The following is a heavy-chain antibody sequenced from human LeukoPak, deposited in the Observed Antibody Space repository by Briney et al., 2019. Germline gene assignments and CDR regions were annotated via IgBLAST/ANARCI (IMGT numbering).Heavy chain of an antibody. Sequence: PGGSLRLSCAASGFTFSSYAMHWVRQAPGKGLEWVAVISYDGSNKYYADSVKGRFTISRDNSKNTLYLQMNSLRAEDTAVYYCAKGSTAMVDDAFDIWGQGTMVTVSS. CDR1: GFTFSSYA. CDR3: AKGSTAMVDDAFDI. D-gene: IGHD5-18*01. CDR2: ISYDGSNK. J-gene: IGHJ3*02. V-gene: IGHV3-30-3*01.